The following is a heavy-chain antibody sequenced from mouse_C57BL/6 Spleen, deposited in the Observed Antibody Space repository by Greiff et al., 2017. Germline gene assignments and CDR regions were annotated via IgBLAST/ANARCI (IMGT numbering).Heavy chain of an antibody. J-gene: IGHJ4*01. CDR2: IDPSDSYT. CDR1: GYTFTSHW. Sequence: QVQLQQPGAELVMPGASVKLSCKASGYTFTSHWMHWVKQRPGQGLEWIGEIDPSDSYTNYNQKFKGKSTLTVDKSSSTAYMQLSSLTSEDSAVYYCARSYNYYAMDYWGQGTSVTVSS. V-gene: IGHV1-69*01. CDR3: ARSYNYYAMDY. D-gene: IGHD2-10*01.